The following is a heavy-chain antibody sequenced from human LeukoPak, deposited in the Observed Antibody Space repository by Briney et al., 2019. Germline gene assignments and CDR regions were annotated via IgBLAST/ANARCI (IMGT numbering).Heavy chain of an antibody. Sequence: PGGSLRLSCAASGFTFSSYVMSWGRQAPGRGLGWGSAIRGSGGSTYYADSVKGGFTISRANSKNPLYLQMNSLRAEDTAVYYCAKIRLAARLFSYYYMDVWGKGTTVTVSS. CDR2: IRGSGGST. J-gene: IGHJ6*03. V-gene: IGHV3-23*01. D-gene: IGHD6-6*01. CDR3: AKIRLAARLFSYYYMDV. CDR1: GFTFSSYV.